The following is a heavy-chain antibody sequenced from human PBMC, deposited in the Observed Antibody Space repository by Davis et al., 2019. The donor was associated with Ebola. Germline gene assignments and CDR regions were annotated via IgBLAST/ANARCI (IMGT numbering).Heavy chain of an antibody. CDR1: GYTLTELS. J-gene: IGHJ6*02. V-gene: IGHV1-24*01. Sequence: ASVKVSCKVSGYTLTELSMHWVRQAPGKGLEWMGGFDPEDGETIYAQKFQGRVTMTEDTSTDTAYMKLSSLRSEDTAVYYCATAYYYDSSGRGLYYYGMDVWGQGTTVTVSS. CDR2: FDPEDGET. D-gene: IGHD3-22*01. CDR3: ATAYYYDSSGRGLYYYGMDV.